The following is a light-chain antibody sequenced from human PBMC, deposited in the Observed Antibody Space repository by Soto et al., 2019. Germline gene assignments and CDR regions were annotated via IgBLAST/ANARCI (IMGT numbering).Light chain of an antibody. J-gene: IGLJ2*01. CDR3: HSYDSTLSASI. CDR2: GNT. Sequence: QSVLTQPPSVSGDPGQRVTISCTGSSSNIGAGYDVHWYHQLPGTAPKLLIFGNTNRPSGVPDRFSGSKSGTSASLAINGLQADDEANYYCHSYDSTLSASIFGGGTQLTVL. CDR1: SSNIGAGYD. V-gene: IGLV1-40*01.